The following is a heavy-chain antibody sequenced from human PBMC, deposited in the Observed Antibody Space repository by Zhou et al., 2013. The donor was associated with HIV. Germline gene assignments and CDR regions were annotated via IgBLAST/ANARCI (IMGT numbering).Heavy chain of an antibody. Sequence: QVQLVQSGSEVKKPGSSVRVSCKASGGTFSSYIVSWVRQAPGQGLEWLGEINFSFSRTNYAPKFQGRITITADESTNTVYMDLSSLRSEDTAVYYCARETWSGHEYYYYMDVWGKGTTVTVSS. CDR3: ARETWSGHEYYYYMDV. V-gene: IGHV1-69*12. CDR2: INFSFSRT. CDR1: GGTFSSYI. J-gene: IGHJ6*03. D-gene: IGHD3-3*01.